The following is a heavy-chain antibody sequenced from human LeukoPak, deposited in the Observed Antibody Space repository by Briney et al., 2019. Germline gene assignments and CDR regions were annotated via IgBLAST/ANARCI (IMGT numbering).Heavy chain of an antibody. CDR2: ITGSGGNT. CDR3: AKAASSSWPSYYYGMDV. Sequence: GGSLRLSCAASGFIFSSYSMSWVRQAPGMGQKWVSVITGSGGNTYYADSVKGRFTISKDDSKNTVYLQMSSLRVDDTAVYYCAKAASSSWPSYYYGMDVWGQGTTVTVSS. V-gene: IGHV3-23*01. D-gene: IGHD6-13*01. J-gene: IGHJ6*02. CDR1: GFIFSSYS.